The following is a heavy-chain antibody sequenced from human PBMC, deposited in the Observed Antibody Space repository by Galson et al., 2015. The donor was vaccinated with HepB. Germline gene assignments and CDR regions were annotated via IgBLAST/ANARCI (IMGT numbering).Heavy chain of an antibody. CDR2: ISDYNENK. D-gene: IGHD3-3*01. CDR3: ARSGVADQYYDFWTGLQCRAIDY. CDR1: GYNFIDYD. Sequence: SVKVSCKASGYNFIDYDITWVRQVPGKGLEWMGWISDYNENKKYSDNVQGRVTMTTDASTSTAYMELRSLKFDDTAMYYCARSGVADQYYDFWTGLQCRAIDYWGQGTLVTVSS. V-gene: IGHV1-18*04. J-gene: IGHJ4*02.